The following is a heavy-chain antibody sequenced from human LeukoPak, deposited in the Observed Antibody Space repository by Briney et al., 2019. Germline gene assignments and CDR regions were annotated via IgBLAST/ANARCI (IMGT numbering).Heavy chain of an antibody. CDR1: GFTFISYS. J-gene: IGHJ6*03. Sequence: GGSLRLSCAASGFTFISYSMNWVRQAPGKGLEWVSSISSTGSYIYYADSVKGRFTISRDNAKNSLYLQMNSLRAEDTAVYYCARDHAGGGIAAPGRGRYYYYMDVWGKGTTVTIS. CDR3: ARDHAGGGIAAPGRGRYYYYMDV. D-gene: IGHD6-13*01. V-gene: IGHV3-21*01. CDR2: ISSTGSYI.